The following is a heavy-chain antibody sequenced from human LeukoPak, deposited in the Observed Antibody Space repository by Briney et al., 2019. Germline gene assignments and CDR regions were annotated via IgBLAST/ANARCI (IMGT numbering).Heavy chain of an antibody. V-gene: IGHV4-39*01. CDR2: IYYSGTT. CDR3: AREVASSVHY. Sequence: SETLSLTCTVSGGSISDSSYHWGWIRQPPGKGLEWIGSIYYSGTTYYRPSLKSRVTISVDTSKNQCSLKLTSVTAADTAVYYCAREVASSVHYWGQGTLGTVSS. J-gene: IGHJ4*02. CDR1: GGSISDSSYH. D-gene: IGHD3-10*01.